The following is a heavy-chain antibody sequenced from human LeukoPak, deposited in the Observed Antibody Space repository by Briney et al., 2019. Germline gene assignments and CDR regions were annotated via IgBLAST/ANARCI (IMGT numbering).Heavy chain of an antibody. CDR1: GFTVIGNY. Sequence: PGGSLRLSCAASGFTVIGNYMTWVRQAPGKGLEWVSLIYSGGDSTHYADSVKGRFTISKDYSKNMLHLQMNNLRAEDTAVYHCAGRYRIAFDVWGQGIIVTVSS. V-gene: IGHV3-53*01. CDR2: IYSGGDST. D-gene: IGHD1-14*01. CDR3: AGRYRIAFDV. J-gene: IGHJ3*01.